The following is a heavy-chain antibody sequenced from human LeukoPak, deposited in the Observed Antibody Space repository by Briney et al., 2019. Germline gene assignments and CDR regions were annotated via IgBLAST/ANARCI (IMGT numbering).Heavy chain of an antibody. V-gene: IGHV3-21*01. D-gene: IGHD6-19*01. CDR1: GFTFNEYT. CDR3: ARGISSGWPQDY. Sequence: GGSLRLSCAASGFTFNEYTLNWVRQAPGKGLEWVSSITTTSAYIYYADSVKGRFTISRDNAKNSLYLQMNSLRAEDTAVYYCARGISSGWPQDYWGQGTLVTVSS. J-gene: IGHJ4*02. CDR2: ITTTSAYI.